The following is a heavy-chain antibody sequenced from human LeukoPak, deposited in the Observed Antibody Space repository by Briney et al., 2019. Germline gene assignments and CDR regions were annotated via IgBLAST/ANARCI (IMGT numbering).Heavy chain of an antibody. CDR2: INPNSGGT. Sequence: VASVKVSCKASGYTFTGYYMHWVRQAPEQGLEWMGWINPNSGGTNYAQKFQGRVTMTRDTSISTAYMELSRLRSDDTAVYYCAREHGYNWNDGWFDPWGQGTLVTVSS. J-gene: IGHJ5*02. CDR1: GYTFTGYY. CDR3: AREHGYNWNDGWFDP. V-gene: IGHV1-2*02. D-gene: IGHD1-1*01.